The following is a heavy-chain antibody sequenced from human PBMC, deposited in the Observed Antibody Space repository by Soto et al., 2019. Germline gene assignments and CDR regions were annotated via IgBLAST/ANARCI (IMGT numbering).Heavy chain of an antibody. V-gene: IGHV4-39*01. J-gene: IGHJ6*02. CDR2: IYSSGRT. Sequence: QLQLQESGPGLVKPSETLSLTCTVSGGSISSSSYYWGWIRQPPGEVLEWIGSIYSSGRTYYNPSLKSRVTISVDTSKNQFSLRLSSVTAADTAVYYWNADSSSLGYGMDVWGQGTTVTVSS. D-gene: IGHD6-13*01. CDR3: NADSSSLGYGMDV. CDR1: GGSISSSSYY.